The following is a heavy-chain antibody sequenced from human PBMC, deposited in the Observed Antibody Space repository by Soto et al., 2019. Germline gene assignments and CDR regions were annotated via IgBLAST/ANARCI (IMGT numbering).Heavy chain of an antibody. J-gene: IGHJ4*02. CDR2: IYYSGST. V-gene: IGHV4-31*03. CDR1: GGSISSGGYY. Sequence: PSETLSLTCTVSGGSISSGGYYWSWIRQHPGKGLEWIGYIYYSGSTYYNPSLKSRVTISVDTSKNQFSLKLSSVTAEHTAVYYCARAMVRAVFDYWGQGTLVTVSS. CDR3: ARAMVRAVFDY. D-gene: IGHD3-10*01.